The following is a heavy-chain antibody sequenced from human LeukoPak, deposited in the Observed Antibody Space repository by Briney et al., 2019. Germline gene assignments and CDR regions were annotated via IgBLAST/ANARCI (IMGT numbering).Heavy chain of an antibody. Sequence: GGSLRLSCAASGFTFSTYNMNWVRQAPGKGLEWVSSISSTSSYIYYADSVKGRFTISRDNAKNSLYLQMNSLRAEDTAVYYCVRGKTTVTTWFDPWGQGTLVTVPS. CDR2: ISSTSSYI. V-gene: IGHV3-21*01. CDR3: VRGKTTVTTWFDP. J-gene: IGHJ5*02. D-gene: IGHD4-17*01. CDR1: GFTFSTYN.